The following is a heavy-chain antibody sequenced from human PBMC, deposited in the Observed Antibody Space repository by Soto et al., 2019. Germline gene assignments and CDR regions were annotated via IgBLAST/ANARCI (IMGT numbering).Heavy chain of an antibody. J-gene: IGHJ5*02. CDR1: GGSISSSSYY. D-gene: IGHD2-8*01. V-gene: IGHV4-39*01. CDR2: IYYSGST. CDR3: ARHVGYCTNGVCESPYNWFDP. Sequence: NPSETLSLTCTVSGGSISSSSYYWGWIRQPPGKGLEWIGSIYYSGSTYYNPSLKSRVTISVDTSKNQFSLKLSSVTAADTAVYYCARHVGYCTNGVCESPYNWFDPWGQGTLVTVSS.